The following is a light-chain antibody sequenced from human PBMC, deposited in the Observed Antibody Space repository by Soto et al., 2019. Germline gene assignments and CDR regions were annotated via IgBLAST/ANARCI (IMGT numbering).Light chain of an antibody. Sequence: QPALTQPASVSGSPRRSITIPCTGTSGDVGSYNLVSWYQQHPGKAPKLLIYEVTERPSGVSNRFSGSKSGSTASLTISGLQPDDEADYYGCSYGGNSEVFGTGTKVTVL. CDR3: CSYGGNSEV. J-gene: IGLJ1*01. CDR2: EVT. CDR1: SGDVGSYNL. V-gene: IGLV2-23*02.